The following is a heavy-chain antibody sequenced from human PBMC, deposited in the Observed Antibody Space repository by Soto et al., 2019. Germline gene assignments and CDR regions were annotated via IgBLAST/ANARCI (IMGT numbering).Heavy chain of an antibody. CDR3: AIDMVTPPLRVY. D-gene: IGHD3-10*01. J-gene: IGHJ4*02. CDR1: GFTFSSYG. V-gene: IGHV3-33*01. Sequence: PGGSLRLSCAASGFTFSSYGMHWVRQAPGKGLEWVAVIWYDGSNKYYADSVKGRFTISRDNSKNTLYLQMNSLRAEDTAVYYCAIDMVTPPLRVYWGQGTLVTVSS. CDR2: IWYDGSNK.